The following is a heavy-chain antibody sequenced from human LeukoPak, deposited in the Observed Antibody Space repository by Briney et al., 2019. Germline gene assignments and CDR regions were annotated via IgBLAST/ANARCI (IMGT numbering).Heavy chain of an antibody. CDR1: GGSISSGSYY. J-gene: IGHJ4*02. CDR2: IYYSGST. V-gene: IGHV4-61*10. Sequence: SETLSLTCTVSGGSISSGSYYWSWIRQPAGKGLEWIGYIYYSGSTNYNPSLKSRVTISVDTSKNQFSLKLSSVTAADTAVYYCARGGGYGDYFYWGQGTLVTVSS. CDR3: ARGGGYGDYFY. D-gene: IGHD4-17*01.